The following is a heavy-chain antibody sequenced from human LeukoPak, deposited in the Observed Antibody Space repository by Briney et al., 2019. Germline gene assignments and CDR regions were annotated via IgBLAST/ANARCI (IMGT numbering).Heavy chain of an antibody. D-gene: IGHD6-6*01. CDR1: GFTFSSYW. CDR2: INSDGSST. CDR3: AREGYSSSAGFDY. Sequence: GGSLRLSCAASGFTFSSYWMHWVRQAPGKGLVWVSRINSDGSSTSYADSVKGRFTISRDNAKNTLYLQMNSLRAEDTAVYYCAREGYSSSAGFDYWSQGTLVTVSS. V-gene: IGHV3-74*01. J-gene: IGHJ4*02.